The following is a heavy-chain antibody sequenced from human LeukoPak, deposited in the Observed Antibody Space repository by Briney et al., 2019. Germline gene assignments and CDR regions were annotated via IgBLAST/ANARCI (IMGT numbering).Heavy chain of an antibody. CDR3: ARVKGQWLLRGIDY. J-gene: IGHJ4*02. CDR2: IKQDGSEK. V-gene: IGHV3-7*01. Sequence: GGSLRLSCAASGFTFSSYWMSWVRQAPGKGLEWVANIKQDGSEKYYVDSVKGRFTISRDNAKNSLYLQMNGLRAEDTAVYYCARVKGQWLLRGIDYWGQGTLVTVSS. D-gene: IGHD6-19*01. CDR1: GFTFSSYW.